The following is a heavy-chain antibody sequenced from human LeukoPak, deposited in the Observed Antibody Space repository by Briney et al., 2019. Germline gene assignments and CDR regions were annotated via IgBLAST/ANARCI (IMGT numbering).Heavy chain of an antibody. D-gene: IGHD6-19*01. CDR2: IDSDGSIT. CDR3: SRDPSAVAGNFDY. J-gene: IGHJ4*02. V-gene: IGHV3-74*01. CDR1: GFTFSNYW. Sequence: GGSLRLSCAASGFTFSNYWMHWVRQAPGKGLVWVSRIDSDGSITNYADSVKGRFTISRDNAKNTLFLQMNSLRAEDTAVYYCSRDPSAVAGNFDYWGQGTLVTVSS.